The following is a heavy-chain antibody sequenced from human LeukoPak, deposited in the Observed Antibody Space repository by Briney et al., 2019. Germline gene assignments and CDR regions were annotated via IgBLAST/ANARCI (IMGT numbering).Heavy chain of an antibody. D-gene: IGHD6-19*01. Sequence: GGSLRLSCAASGFTFSSYEMNWVRQAPGKGLEWVANINQEGSEKWSADSVKGRFTISRDNAKNSLYLQMNSLRAEDTAVYYCARIAVAGHFDFWGQGTLVTVSS. J-gene: IGHJ4*02. CDR3: ARIAVAGHFDF. V-gene: IGHV3-7*01. CDR2: INQEGSEK. CDR1: GFTFSSYE.